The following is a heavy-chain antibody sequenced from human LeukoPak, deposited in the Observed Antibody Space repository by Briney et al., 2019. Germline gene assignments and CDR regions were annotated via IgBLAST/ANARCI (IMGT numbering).Heavy chain of an antibody. V-gene: IGHV3-23*01. D-gene: IGHD2-15*01. CDR1: GLTFSNYA. CDR2: ISGSAGST. CDR3: AKDFEDIVVVVAATPGYFDY. J-gene: IGHJ4*02. Sequence: GGSLRLSCAASGLTFSNYAMSWVRQAPGKGLEWVSVISGSAGSTFYADSVKGRFTISRDNSKNTLYLQMNSLRAEDTAAYYCAKDFEDIVVVVAATPGYFDYWGQGTLVTVSS.